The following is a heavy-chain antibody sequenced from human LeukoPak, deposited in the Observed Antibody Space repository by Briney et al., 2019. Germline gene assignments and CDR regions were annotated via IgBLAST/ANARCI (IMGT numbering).Heavy chain of an antibody. CDR3: ASGSEGYSYGFDY. V-gene: IGHV3-53*04. Sequence: GGSLRLSCAASGFTVSSNYMSWVRQAPGKGLEWVSVIYSGGSTYYADSVKGRFTISRHNSKNTLCLQMSRLRTEPTIVYYCASGSEGYSYGFDYWGQGTLVTVSS. J-gene: IGHJ4*02. CDR2: IYSGGST. CDR1: GFTVSSNY. D-gene: IGHD5-18*01.